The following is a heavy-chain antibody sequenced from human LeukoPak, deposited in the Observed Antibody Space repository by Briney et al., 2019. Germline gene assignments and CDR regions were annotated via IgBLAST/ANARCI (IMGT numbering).Heavy chain of an antibody. CDR3: ARLLRVGYCSTTTCNWFDP. V-gene: IGHV4-39*07. D-gene: IGHD2-2*03. CDR2: IYYSGST. J-gene: IGHJ5*02. Sequence: SETLSLTCTVSGGSISSSSYYWGRIRQPPGKGLEWIGSIYYSGSTYYNPSLKSRVTISVDTSKNQFSLKLSSVTAADTAVYYCARLLRVGYCSTTTCNWFDPWGQGTLVTVSS. CDR1: GGSISSSSYY.